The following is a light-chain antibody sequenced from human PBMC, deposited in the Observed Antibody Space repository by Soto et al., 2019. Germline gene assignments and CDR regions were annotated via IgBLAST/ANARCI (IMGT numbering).Light chain of an antibody. J-gene: IGKJ4*01. CDR3: QQYKTYSS. Sequence: DIQMTQSPSTLSASVGDKVTITCRASQSISSWLAWYQQKPGKAPNLLIYKASKLESGVPSRFSGTGFGTEFSLTISNLQPDDFAIYYCQQYKTYSSFGGGTTVDIK. V-gene: IGKV1-5*03. CDR1: QSISSW. CDR2: KAS.